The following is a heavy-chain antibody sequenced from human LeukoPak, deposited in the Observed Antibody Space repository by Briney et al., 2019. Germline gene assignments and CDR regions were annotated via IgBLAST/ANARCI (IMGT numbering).Heavy chain of an antibody. CDR3: ASGGVAAAGTFGDY. V-gene: IGHV4-39*01. CDR1: GGSISSSSYY. D-gene: IGHD6-13*01. CDR2: IYYSGST. Sequence: PSETLSLTCTVSGGSISSSSYYWGWIRQPPGKGLEWIGSIYYSGSTYYNPSLKSRVTISVDTSKNQFSLKLGSVTAADTAVYYCASGGVAAAGTFGDYWGQGTLVTVSS. J-gene: IGHJ4*02.